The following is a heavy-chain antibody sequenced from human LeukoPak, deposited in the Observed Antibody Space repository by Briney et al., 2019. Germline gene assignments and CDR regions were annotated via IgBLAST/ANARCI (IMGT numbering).Heavy chain of an antibody. J-gene: IGHJ4*02. CDR1: GGSFSGYY. V-gene: IGHV4-34*01. Sequence: NTSETLSLTCAVYGGSFSGYYWSWIRQPPGKGLEWIGEINHSGSTNYNPSLKSRVTISVDTSKNQFSLKLSSVTAADTAVYYCASTYYYDSSGDNFDYWGQGTLVTVSS. CDR3: ASTYYYDSSGDNFDY. CDR2: INHSGST. D-gene: IGHD3-22*01.